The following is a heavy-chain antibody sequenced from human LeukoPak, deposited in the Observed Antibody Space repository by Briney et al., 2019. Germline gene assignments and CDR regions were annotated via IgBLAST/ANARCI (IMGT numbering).Heavy chain of an antibody. J-gene: IGHJ3*01. CDR3: APGDAFDF. CDR2: IRYDGNNK. Sequence: GGSLRLSCAASGFTFSTYGLHWVRQAPGNGLEWVAFIRYDGNNKYYADSVKGRFTISRDNSKDTLYLQMNSLRPEDTAVYYCAPGDAFDFWGQGTMVTVSS. V-gene: IGHV3-30*02. CDR1: GFTFSTYG.